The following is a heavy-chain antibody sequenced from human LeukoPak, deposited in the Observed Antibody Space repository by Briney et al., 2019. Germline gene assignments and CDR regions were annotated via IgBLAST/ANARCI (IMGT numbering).Heavy chain of an antibody. CDR3: AREGSYYDSSGYYPFDY. V-gene: IGHV1-3*03. Sequence: ASVKVSCKASGYTFTSYVIHWVRQAPGQRLEWMGWINAGSGNTKYSQEFQGRVTITRDTSASTAYMELSSLRSEDMAVYYCAREGSYYDSSGYYPFDYWGQGTLVTVSS. CDR1: GYTFTSYV. J-gene: IGHJ4*02. CDR2: INAGSGNT. D-gene: IGHD3-22*01.